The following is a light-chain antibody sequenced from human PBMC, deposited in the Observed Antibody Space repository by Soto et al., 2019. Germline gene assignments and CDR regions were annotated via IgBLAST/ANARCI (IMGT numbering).Light chain of an antibody. J-gene: IGKJ1*01. Sequence: EIVMTQSPATLSASPGERATLSCRASQSVSSNLAWYQQKPGQAPRLLIYGASTRATGIPARVSGSGSGTEFTLTISSLPSEDFGVYYCLQYKYWPPWKLGQGTKVDIK. CDR1: QSVSSN. V-gene: IGKV3-15*01. CDR3: LQYKYWPPWK. CDR2: GAS.